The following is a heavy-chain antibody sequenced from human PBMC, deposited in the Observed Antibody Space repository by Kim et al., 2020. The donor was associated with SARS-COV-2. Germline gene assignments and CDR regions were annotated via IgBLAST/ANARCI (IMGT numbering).Heavy chain of an antibody. J-gene: IGHJ6*02. CDR3: ATAFRAAAGPYYYYAMDV. V-gene: IGHV3-11*05. D-gene: IGHD6-13*01. Sequence: GRFSISRDNAKNTLYLQMNSLRAEDKALYYCATAFRAAAGPYYYYAMDVWGQGTTVTVSS.